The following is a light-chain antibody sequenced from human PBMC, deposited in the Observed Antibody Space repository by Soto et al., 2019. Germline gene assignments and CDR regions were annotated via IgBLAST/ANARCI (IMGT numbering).Light chain of an antibody. CDR2: GAS. CDR3: QQYNTWPRT. Sequence: DIVMTQSLATLSVSPGERATLFCGASQSVITNLARYQRRPGQAPRPLIHGASTRASGIPARFSGGGSGTEFTLTISSLQSEDFAVYYCQQYNTWPRTFGQGTKV. CDR1: QSVITN. J-gene: IGKJ1*01. V-gene: IGKV3-15*01.